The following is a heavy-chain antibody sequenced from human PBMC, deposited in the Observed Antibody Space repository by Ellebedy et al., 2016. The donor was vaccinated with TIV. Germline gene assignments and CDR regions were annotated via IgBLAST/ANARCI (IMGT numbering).Heavy chain of an antibody. V-gene: IGHV3-7*01. D-gene: IGHD6-19*01. Sequence: GESLKISXAASGFTFSSHWMSWVRQAPGKGLEWVANIKQDGSEKYYVESVKGRFTISRDNAKNSLYLQMNSLRAGDRAVYYCARIYSSGWNWYFDLWGRGTLVTVSS. CDR1: GFTFSSHW. CDR2: IKQDGSEK. J-gene: IGHJ2*01. CDR3: ARIYSSGWNWYFDL.